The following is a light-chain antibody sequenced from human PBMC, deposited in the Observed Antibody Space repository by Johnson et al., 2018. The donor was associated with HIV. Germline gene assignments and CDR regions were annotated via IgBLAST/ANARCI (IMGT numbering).Light chain of an antibody. CDR3: GTWDSSLSALWG. Sequence: QSVLTQPTSVSAAPGQKVTISCSGSSSNIGNNYVSWYQQLPGTAPKLLIYDNNKRHSGIPDRFSGSKSGTSATLGITGLQTGDEADYYCGTWDSSLSALWGFGTWTKVTVL. V-gene: IGLV1-51*01. CDR1: SSNIGNNY. J-gene: IGLJ1*01. CDR2: DNN.